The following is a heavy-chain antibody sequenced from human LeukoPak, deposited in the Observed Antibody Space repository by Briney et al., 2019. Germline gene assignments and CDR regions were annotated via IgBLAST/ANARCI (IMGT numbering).Heavy chain of an antibody. CDR1: GGSISSYY. D-gene: IGHD3-9*01. J-gene: IGHJ4*02. CDR3: ARGDILTGSNDY. Sequence: SETLSLTCTVSGGSISSYYWSWIRQPPGKGLEWIGYIYYSGSTNYNPSLKSRVTISVDTYKNQFSLKLSSVTAADTAVYYCARGDILTGSNDYWGQGTLVTVSS. CDR2: IYYSGST. V-gene: IGHV4-59*08.